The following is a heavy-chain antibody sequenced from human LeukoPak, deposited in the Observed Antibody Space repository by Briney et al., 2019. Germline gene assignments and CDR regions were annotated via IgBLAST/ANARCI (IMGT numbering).Heavy chain of an antibody. V-gene: IGHV3-11*01. CDR3: AREKEGRGRYYYYYYGMDV. CDR1: GFTFSDYY. J-gene: IGHJ6*02. Sequence: PGGSLRLSCAASGFTFSDYYMTWIRQAPGKGLEWVSYISSSGSTIYYADSVKGRFTISRDNAKNSLYLQMNSLRVEDTAVYYCAREKEGRGRYYYYYYGMDVWGQGTTVTVSS. CDR2: ISSSGSTI. D-gene: IGHD1-26*01.